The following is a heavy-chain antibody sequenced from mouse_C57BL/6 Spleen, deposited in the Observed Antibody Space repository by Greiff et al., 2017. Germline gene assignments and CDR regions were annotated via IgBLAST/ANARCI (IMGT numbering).Heavy chain of an antibody. D-gene: IGHD2-3*01. CDR1: GYTFTSYW. CDR2: ISPGDGDT. CDR3: ARYYDGYYEGFAY. V-gene: IGHV1-82*01. Sequence: VQLQQPGAELVMPGASVKLSCKASGYTFTSYWMHWVKQRPGTGLEWIGRISPGDGDTNYHGKFQGKATLTADKSSSTAYMQLSKLTSEDSAVYFCARYYDGYYEGFAYWGQGTLVTVSA. J-gene: IGHJ3*01.